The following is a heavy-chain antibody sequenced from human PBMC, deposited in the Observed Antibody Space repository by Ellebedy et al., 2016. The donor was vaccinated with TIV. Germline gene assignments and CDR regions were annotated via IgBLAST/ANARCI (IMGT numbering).Heavy chain of an antibody. J-gene: IGHJ3*01. V-gene: IGHV3-74*01. CDR2: IRKDGTYT. CDR1: GFTFTDYA. Sequence: GESLKISXAASGFTFTDYAMSWVRQAPGKGLVWVSRIRKDGTYTSYADSVKGRFTVSRDNAKNTVYLQMNSLRVDDTAIYYCARDRDDPNPGDAFDVWGQGAMVTVSS. CDR3: ARDRDDPNPGDAFDV.